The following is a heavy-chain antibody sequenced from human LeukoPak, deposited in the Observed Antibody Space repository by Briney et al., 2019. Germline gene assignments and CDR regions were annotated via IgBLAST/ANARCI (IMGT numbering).Heavy chain of an antibody. CDR1: GFTFSSYA. CDR2: ISGSGGST. J-gene: IGHJ6*02. V-gene: IGHV3-23*01. Sequence: GSLRLSCAASGFTFSSYAMSWVRQAPGKGLEWVSAISGSGGSTYYADSVKGRFTISRDNSKNTLYLQMNSLRAEDTAVYYCAKVAVAGIYYYYGMDVWGQGTTVTVSS. D-gene: IGHD6-19*01. CDR3: AKVAVAGIYYYYGMDV.